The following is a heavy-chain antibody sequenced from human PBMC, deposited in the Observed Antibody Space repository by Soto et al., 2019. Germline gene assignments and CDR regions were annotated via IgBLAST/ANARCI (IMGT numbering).Heavy chain of an antibody. CDR3: AKDPDRYDYVWGTYRYIDH. V-gene: IGHV3-23*01. D-gene: IGHD3-16*02. CDR1: GIAFSNYA. J-gene: IGHJ4*02. CDR2: ISTSGGRP. Sequence: GGSLRLSCTASGIAFSNYAMSWVRQAPRKGLEWVSTISTSGGRPYYADSVKGRFTISRDNSKNTLYLQINSLRAEDTAVYYCAKDPDRYDYVWGTYRYIDHWGQGTRVTFSA.